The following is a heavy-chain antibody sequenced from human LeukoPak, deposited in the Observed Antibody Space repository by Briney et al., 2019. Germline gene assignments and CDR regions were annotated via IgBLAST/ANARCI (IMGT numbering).Heavy chain of an antibody. D-gene: IGHD2-15*01. CDR3: ARDWCSGGSCPYYFDY. V-gene: IGHV3-21*01. CDR2: ISSSSSYI. J-gene: IGHJ4*02. Sequence: GGSLRLSCAASGFTFSSYSMNWVRQAPGKGLEWVSSISSSSSYIYYADSVKGRFTISRDNAKNSLYLQMNSLRAEDTAVYYCARDWCSGGSCPYYFDYWGQGTLVTVSS. CDR1: GFTFSSYS.